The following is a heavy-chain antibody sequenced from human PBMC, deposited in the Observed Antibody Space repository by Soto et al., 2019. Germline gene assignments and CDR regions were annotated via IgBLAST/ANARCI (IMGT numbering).Heavy chain of an antibody. D-gene: IGHD1-26*01. V-gene: IGHV3-23*01. Sequence: EVQLLESGGGLIQPGGSLRLSCAASGFTFSSYAMSWVRQAPGKGLEWVSAISGSGGSTYYADSVKGRFTISRDNSKNTLYLQMNSLRAEDTAVYYCAKDLYSGSYPPGYWGQGTLVTVSS. CDR1: GFTFSSYA. CDR2: ISGSGGST. CDR3: AKDLYSGSYPPGY. J-gene: IGHJ4*02.